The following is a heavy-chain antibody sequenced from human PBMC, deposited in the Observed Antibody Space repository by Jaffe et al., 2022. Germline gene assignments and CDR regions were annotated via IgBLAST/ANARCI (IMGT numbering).Heavy chain of an antibody. CDR3: AKDRLAIAVAGNDAFDI. V-gene: IGHV3-23*01. CDR2: ISGSGGST. Sequence: EVQLLESGGGLVQPGGSLRLSCAASGFTFSSYAMSWVRQAPGKGLEWVSAISGSGGSTYYADSVKGRFTISRDNSKNTLYLQMNSLRAEDTAVYYCAKDRLAIAVAGNDAFDIWGQGTMVTVSS. D-gene: IGHD6-19*01. J-gene: IGHJ3*02. CDR1: GFTFSSYA.